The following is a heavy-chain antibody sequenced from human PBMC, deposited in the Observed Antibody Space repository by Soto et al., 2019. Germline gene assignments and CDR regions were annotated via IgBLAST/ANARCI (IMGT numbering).Heavy chain of an antibody. CDR2: IKQDEVEK. Sequence: GGSLRLSCAASGFTFSTYWMSWVRQAPGKGLEWVANIKQDEVEKYYVDSVKGRFTISRDNAKSSLYLQMNSLRAEDTAVYYCAKEASRPYYDFWSGYPPTNWFDPWGQGTLVTVSS. CDR3: AKEASRPYYDFWSGYPPTNWFDP. J-gene: IGHJ5*02. D-gene: IGHD3-3*01. CDR1: GFTFSTYW. V-gene: IGHV3-7*03.